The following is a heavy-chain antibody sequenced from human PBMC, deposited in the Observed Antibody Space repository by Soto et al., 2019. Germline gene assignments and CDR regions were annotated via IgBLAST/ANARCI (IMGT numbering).Heavy chain of an antibody. D-gene: IGHD3-10*01. CDR1: GGSISSYY. CDR3: ARDTIFWFGELSYYYGMDV. Sequence: SETLSLTCTVSGGSISSYYWSWIRQPPGKGLEWIGYIYYSGSTNYNPSLKSRVTISVDTSKNQFFLKLSSVTAADTAVYYCARDTIFWFGELSYYYGMDVWGQGTTVTVSS. V-gene: IGHV4-59*01. CDR2: IYYSGST. J-gene: IGHJ6*02.